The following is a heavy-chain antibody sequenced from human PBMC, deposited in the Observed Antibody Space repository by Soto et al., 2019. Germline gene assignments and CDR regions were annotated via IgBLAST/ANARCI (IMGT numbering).Heavy chain of an antibody. CDR2: IYYSGST. CDR1: GGSISSGAYY. D-gene: IGHD3-22*01. Sequence: QVQLQESGPGLVKPSQTLSLTCTVSGGSISSGAYYWTWIRQHPGKGLEWIGYIYYSGSTYYNPSLKSRVTISVDTSKNQFSLKLSSVTAADTAVYYCAREERDYLDSSGSLDYWGQGTLVTVSS. J-gene: IGHJ4*02. CDR3: AREERDYLDSSGSLDY. V-gene: IGHV4-31*03.